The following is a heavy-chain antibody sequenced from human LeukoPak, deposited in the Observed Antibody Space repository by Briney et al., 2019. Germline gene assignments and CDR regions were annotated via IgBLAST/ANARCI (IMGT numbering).Heavy chain of an antibody. CDR2: IWGDENHK. CDR3: ARDVGSAPFDY. Sequence: PGGSLRLSCAASGFTLSSSGMHWVRQAPGKGLEWVAVIWGDENHKYYGDSVRGRFTISRDNARNTLYLQMDSLRVEDTAVYYCARDVGSAPFDYWGQGTLVTVSS. CDR1: GFTLSSSG. V-gene: IGHV3-33*01. J-gene: IGHJ4*02. D-gene: IGHD6-25*01.